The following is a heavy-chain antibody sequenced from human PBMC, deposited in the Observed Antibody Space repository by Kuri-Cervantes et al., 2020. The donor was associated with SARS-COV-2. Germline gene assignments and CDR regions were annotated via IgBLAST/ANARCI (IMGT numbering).Heavy chain of an antibody. CDR3: VRDGDHWNFDY. CDR2: IKRDGSEK. Sequence: GESLKISCVASGFTFSSYWMSWVRQAPGKGLEWVANIKRDGSEKYYVDSVKGRFTLSRDNAKNMLFLQMNSLRAEDTAVYYCVRDGDHWNFDYWGQGTLVTVSS. D-gene: IGHD1-1*01. J-gene: IGHJ4*02. V-gene: IGHV3-7*01. CDR1: GFTFSSYW.